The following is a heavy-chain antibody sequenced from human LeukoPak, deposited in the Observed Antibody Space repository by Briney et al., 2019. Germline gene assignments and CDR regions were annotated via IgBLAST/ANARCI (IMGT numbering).Heavy chain of an antibody. D-gene: IGHD3-10*01. CDR3: ASPGSGENYFDY. CDR1: GFTVSSNY. J-gene: IGHJ4*02. V-gene: IGHV3-66*01. Sequence: GGSLRLSCAASGFTVSSNYMIGVRQAPGKGLEGVSVIYSGGSTYYADSVKGRFTISRDNSKNTLHLQMNSLRAEDTAVYYCASPGSGENYFDYWGQGTLVTVSS. CDR2: IYSGGST.